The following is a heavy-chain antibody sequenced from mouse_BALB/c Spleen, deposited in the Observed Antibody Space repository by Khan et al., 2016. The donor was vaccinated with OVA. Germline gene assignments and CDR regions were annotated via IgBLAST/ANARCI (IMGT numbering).Heavy chain of an antibody. J-gene: IGHJ2*01. V-gene: IGHV2-9*02. CDR1: GFSLTSYG. CDR2: IWAGGST. Sequence: QVQLKESGPGLVAPSQSLSITCTVSGFSLTSYGVHWVRQPPGKGLEWLGVIWAGGSTNYISALMSRLSISKDNSSIQVFLKMTSLQTDDTAMYYCARLEDIWGQGTTLTVSS. D-gene: IGHD1-3*01. CDR3: ARLEDI.